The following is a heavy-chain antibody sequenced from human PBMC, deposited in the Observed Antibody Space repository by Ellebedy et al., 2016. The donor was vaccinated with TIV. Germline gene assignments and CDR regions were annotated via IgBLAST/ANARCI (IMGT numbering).Heavy chain of an antibody. V-gene: IGHV3-48*02. CDR2: ISSSSSTI. J-gene: IGHJ6*02. CDR3: AKKLGWFGELSLLGMDV. CDR1: GFTFSSYS. D-gene: IGHD3-10*01. Sequence: GGSLRLSCAAPGFTFSSYSMNWVRQAPGKGLEWVSYISSSSSTIYYADSVKGRFTISRDNAKNSLYLQMNSLRDEDTAVYYCAKKLGWFGELSLLGMDVWGQGTTVTVSS.